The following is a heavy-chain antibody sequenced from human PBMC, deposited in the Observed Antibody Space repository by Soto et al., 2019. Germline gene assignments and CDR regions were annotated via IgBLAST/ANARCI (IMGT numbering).Heavy chain of an antibody. Sequence: GASVKVSCKASGYTFTDYALHWVRQAPGQRLEWMGWMNAGNGNTKYSQKLQGRVTITRDTSASTAYMELSSLRSEDTAVYYCARDFYYGSGAPGVVDYWGQGTLVTVSS. J-gene: IGHJ4*02. CDR3: ARDFYYGSGAPGVVDY. V-gene: IGHV1-3*01. CDR1: GYTFTDYA. CDR2: MNAGNGNT. D-gene: IGHD3-10*01.